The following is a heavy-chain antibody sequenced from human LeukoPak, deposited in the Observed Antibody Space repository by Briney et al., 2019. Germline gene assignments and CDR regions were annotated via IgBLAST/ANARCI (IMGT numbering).Heavy chain of an antibody. CDR1: GYTFTSYD. CDR3: ARIKRGYSYGNFDY. J-gene: IGHJ4*02. D-gene: IGHD5-18*01. V-gene: IGHV1-8*01. Sequence: GASVKVSCKASGYTFTSYDIHWVRQATGQGLEWMGWMNPNSGNTGYAQKFQGRVTMTRNTSISTAYMELSSLRSEDTAVYYCARIKRGYSYGNFDYWGQGTLVTVSS. CDR2: MNPNSGNT.